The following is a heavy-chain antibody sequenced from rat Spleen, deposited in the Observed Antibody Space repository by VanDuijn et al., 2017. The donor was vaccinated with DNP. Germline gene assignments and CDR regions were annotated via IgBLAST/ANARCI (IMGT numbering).Heavy chain of an antibody. J-gene: IGHJ3*01. D-gene: IGHD1-2*01. V-gene: IGHV5-20*01. Sequence: EVQLVESGGGLVQPGRSLKLSCAASGFTFSDYYMAWVRQAPTKGLEWVASITNSGGSTYYRDSVKGRFTISRDNAKSTLYLQMDSLRSEDTATYYCTTGGYYSYGFPYWGQGTLVTVSS. CDR1: GFTFSDYY. CDR2: ITNSGGST. CDR3: TTGGYYSYGFPY.